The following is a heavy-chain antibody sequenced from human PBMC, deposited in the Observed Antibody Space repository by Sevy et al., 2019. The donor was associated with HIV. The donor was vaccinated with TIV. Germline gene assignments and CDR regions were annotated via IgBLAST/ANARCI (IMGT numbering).Heavy chain of an antibody. J-gene: IGHJ6*02. Sequence: GGSLRLSCAASGFTFSSYGMHWVRQAPGKGLEWVAVISYDGSNKYYADSVKGRFTISRDNSKKPLYLQMNSQRAEETAVDYWAKNRLEGLTSEGMDVWGQGTTVTVSS. V-gene: IGHV3-30*18. D-gene: IGHD3-9*01. CDR2: ISYDGSNK. CDR1: GFTFSSYG. CDR3: AKNRLEGLTSEGMDV.